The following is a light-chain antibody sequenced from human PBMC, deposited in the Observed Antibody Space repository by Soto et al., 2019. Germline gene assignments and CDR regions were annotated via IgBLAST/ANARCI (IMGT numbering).Light chain of an antibody. CDR3: SSYAGSSNV. J-gene: IGLJ1*01. CDR1: SSDVGGYNY. V-gene: IGLV2-8*01. CDR2: EVN. Sequence: QSVLTQPPSASGSPGQSVAISCTGTSSDVGGYNYVSWYKQHPGKAPKLMIYEVNKRPSGVPDRFSGSKSGNTASLTVSGIQAEDEADYYCSSYAGSSNVFGTGTRSPX.